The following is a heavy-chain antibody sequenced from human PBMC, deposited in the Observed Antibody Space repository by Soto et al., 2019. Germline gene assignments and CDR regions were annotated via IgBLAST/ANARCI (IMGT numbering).Heavy chain of an antibody. CDR2: ISTYNGNT. CDR1: GYTFTSYG. CDR3: ARDREYNWNYNWFDP. J-gene: IGHJ5*02. V-gene: IGHV1-18*01. D-gene: IGHD1-7*01. Sequence: QVQLVQSGAEVKKPGASVKVSCKASGYTFTSYGISWVRQAPGKGLEWMGWISTYNGNTNFTQTLQGRVTMTTDTSPSTAYMELRSLRSDDTAVYYCARDREYNWNYNWFDPWGQGTLVTVSS.